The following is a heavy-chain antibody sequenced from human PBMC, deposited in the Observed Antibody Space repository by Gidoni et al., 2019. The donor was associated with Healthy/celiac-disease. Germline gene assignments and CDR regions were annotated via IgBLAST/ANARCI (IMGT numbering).Heavy chain of an antibody. Sequence: QVQLVESGGGVVQPGRSLRISCAASRFTFSSYAMHWVRQAPGKGLEWVAVISYDGSNKYYADSVKGRFTISRDNSKNTLYLQMNSLRAEDTAVYYCARDGGERPFPFDYWGQGTLVTVSS. D-gene: IGHD1-1*01. CDR2: ISYDGSNK. CDR1: RFTFSSYA. J-gene: IGHJ4*02. CDR3: ARDGGERPFPFDY. V-gene: IGHV3-30-3*01.